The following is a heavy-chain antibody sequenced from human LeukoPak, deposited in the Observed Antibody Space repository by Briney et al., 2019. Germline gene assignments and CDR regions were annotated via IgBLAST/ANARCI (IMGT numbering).Heavy chain of an antibody. Sequence: GGSLRLSCAASGFTFSSYGMHWVRQAPGKGLEWVAVIWYDGSNKYYADSVKGRFTISRDNSKNTLYLQMNSLRAEDTAVYYCARGPLRGSYNSIDYWGQGTLVTVSS. D-gene: IGHD1-26*01. CDR3: ARGPLRGSYNSIDY. V-gene: IGHV3-33*01. CDR1: GFTFSSYG. J-gene: IGHJ4*02. CDR2: IWYDGSNK.